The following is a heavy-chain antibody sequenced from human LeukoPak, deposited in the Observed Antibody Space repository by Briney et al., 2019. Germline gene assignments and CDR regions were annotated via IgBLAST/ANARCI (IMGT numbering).Heavy chain of an antibody. CDR1: GFTFSSYG. CDR3: ARSLTKKDY. Sequence: GGSLRLSCAASGFTFSSYGMSWVRQAPGKGLEWVSAISGSGGSTYYADSVKGRFTISRDNAKNSLYLQMNSLRAEDTAVYYCARSLTKKDYWGRGTLVTVSS. V-gene: IGHV3-23*01. J-gene: IGHJ4*02. CDR2: ISGSGGST. D-gene: IGHD4-11*01.